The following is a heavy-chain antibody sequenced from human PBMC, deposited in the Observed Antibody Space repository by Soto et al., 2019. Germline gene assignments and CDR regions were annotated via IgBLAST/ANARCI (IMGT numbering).Heavy chain of an antibody. Sequence: PSETLSLTCTVSGGSISSGDYYWSWIRQPPGKGLEWIGYIYYSGSTYYNPSLKSRVTISVDTSKNQFSLDLTSVTAADTAVYYCARLPGYTYGNRDYYYGIDIWDQGTTVTVSS. CDR2: IYYSGST. V-gene: IGHV4-30-4*02. J-gene: IGHJ6*02. CDR3: ARLPGYTYGNRDYYYGIDI. D-gene: IGHD5-18*01. CDR1: GGSISSGDYY.